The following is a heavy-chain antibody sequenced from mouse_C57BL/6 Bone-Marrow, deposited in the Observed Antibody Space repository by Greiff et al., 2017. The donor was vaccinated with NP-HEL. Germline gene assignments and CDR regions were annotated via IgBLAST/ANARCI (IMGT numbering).Heavy chain of an antibody. V-gene: IGHV5-4*01. D-gene: IGHD3-1*01. CDR2: ISDGGSYT. J-gene: IGHJ1*03. Sequence: EVMLVESGGGLVKPGGSLKLSCAASGFTFSSYAMSWVRQTPEKRLEWVATISDGGSYTYYPDNVKGRFTISRDNAKNNLYLQMSQLKSEDTAMYCCARDPGDWYLDVWGTGTPVTVSS. CDR3: ARDPGDWYLDV. CDR1: GFTFSSYA.